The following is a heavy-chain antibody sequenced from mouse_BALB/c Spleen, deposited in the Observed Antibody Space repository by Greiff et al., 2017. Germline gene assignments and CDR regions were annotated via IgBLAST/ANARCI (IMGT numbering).Heavy chain of an antibody. CDR1: GYTFTSYW. CDR3: ARDDYYRYFFAY. CDR2: INPSTGYT. V-gene: IGHV1-7*01. Sequence: QVQLQQSGAELAKPGASVKMSCKASGYTFTSYWMHWVKQRPGQGLEWIGYINPSTGYTEYNQKFKDKATLTADKSSSTAYMQLSSLTSEDSAVYYCARDDYYRYFFAYWGQGTLVTVSA. J-gene: IGHJ3*01. D-gene: IGHD2-14*01.